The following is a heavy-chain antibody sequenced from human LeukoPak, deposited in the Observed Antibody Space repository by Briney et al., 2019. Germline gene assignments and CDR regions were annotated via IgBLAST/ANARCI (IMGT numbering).Heavy chain of an antibody. J-gene: IGHJ4*02. D-gene: IGHD3-10*01. V-gene: IGHV5-51*01. CDR3: ARRKDLGYGSGSYYNPFDY. Sequence: GESLNISGKGPGYSFTSYWSAWVRQIPGKGLEWMGIIYPGDSDTRSSPSFQGQVTFSADKSISTAYLQWSSLKASDTAMYYCARRKDLGYGSGSYYNPFDYWGQGTLVTVSS. CDR1: GYSFTSYW. CDR2: IYPGDSDT.